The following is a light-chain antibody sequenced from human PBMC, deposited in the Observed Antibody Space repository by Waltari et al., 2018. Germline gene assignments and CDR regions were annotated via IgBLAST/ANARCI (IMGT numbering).Light chain of an antibody. CDR1: SASIVLNY. CDR2: EDK. J-gene: IGLJ2*01. Sequence: FMLTQPHSVSESPGKTVSIPCTRSSASIVLNYLSWYQQRPGSAPTMILYEDKQRPSGIPDRFSGSLDVSSNSAYLVISGLQTEDEVDYYCQSYGATTVVFGGGTKLTVL. CDR3: QSYGATTVV. V-gene: IGLV6-57*03.